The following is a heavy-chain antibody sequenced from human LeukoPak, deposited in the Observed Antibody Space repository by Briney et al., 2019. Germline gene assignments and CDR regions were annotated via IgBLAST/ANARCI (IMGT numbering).Heavy chain of an antibody. D-gene: IGHD3-22*01. V-gene: IGHV3-23*01. J-gene: IGHJ4*02. CDR3: AKGLSGYYYDSSGYYRDPFDY. CDR2: ISGSGGST. CDR1: GFTFSTSW. Sequence: PGGSLRLSCAASGFTFSTSWMTWVRQAPGKGLEWVSAISGSGGSTYYADSVKGRFTISRDNSKNTLYLQMNSLRAEDTAVYYCAKGLSGYYYDSSGYYRDPFDYWGQGTLVTVSS.